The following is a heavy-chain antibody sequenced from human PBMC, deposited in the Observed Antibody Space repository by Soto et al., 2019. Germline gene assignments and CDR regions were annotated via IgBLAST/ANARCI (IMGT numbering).Heavy chain of an antibody. D-gene: IGHD2-2*01. V-gene: IGHV2-26*01. J-gene: IGHJ4*02. CDR3: ARISQYAYDFDY. Sequence: QVTLKESGPVLVKPTETLTLTCTVSGFSLSNAMVGVSWIRQSPGKALEWLAHILSSGEKSYSTSLKSRVTISKDTSRSQVALTMTRMDPVDTATYYCARISQYAYDFDYWGQGTLVTVSS. CDR2: ILSSGEK. CDR1: GFSLSNAMVG.